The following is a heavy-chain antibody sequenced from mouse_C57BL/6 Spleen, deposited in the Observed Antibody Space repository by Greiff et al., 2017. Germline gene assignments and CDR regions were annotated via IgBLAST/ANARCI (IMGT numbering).Heavy chain of an antibody. CDR1: GFNIKNTY. D-gene: IGHD2-5*01. V-gene: IGHV14-3*01. Sequence: EVQRVESVAELVRPGASVKLSCTASGFNIKNTYMHWVKQRPEQGLEWIGRIDPANGNTKYAPKFQGKATITADTSSNTAYLQLSSLTSEDTAIYYCASSAYYSNYGIDYWGQGTTLTVSS. CDR2: IDPANGNT. CDR3: ASSAYYSNYGIDY. J-gene: IGHJ2*01.